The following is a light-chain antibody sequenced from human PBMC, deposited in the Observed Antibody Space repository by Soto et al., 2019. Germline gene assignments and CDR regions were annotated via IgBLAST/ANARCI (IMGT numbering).Light chain of an antibody. CDR1: TSNLGSDT. Sequence: QSVLTQPPSASGTPGQRVTISCSGSTSNLGSDTVNWYQQLPGTAPKLLIYRNTQRPSGVPDRFSGSKSGASASLAISGLQSEDEADYYCASWDDSLDVVVFGGGTQLTVL. V-gene: IGLV1-44*01. J-gene: IGLJ2*01. CDR2: RNT. CDR3: ASWDDSLDVVV.